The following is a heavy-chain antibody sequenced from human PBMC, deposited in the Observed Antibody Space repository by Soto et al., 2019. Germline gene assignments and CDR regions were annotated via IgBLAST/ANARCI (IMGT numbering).Heavy chain of an antibody. CDR3: ARDPNPYLYGIGGMDV. J-gene: IGHJ6*02. Sequence: ASVKVSFKASGYTFTGYYMHWVRQAPGQGLEWMGWINPNSGGTNYAQKFQGRVTMTRDTSISTAYMELSRLRSDDTAVYYCARDPNPYLYGIGGMDVWGQGTTVTVSS. D-gene: IGHD4-17*01. CDR1: GYTFTGYY. CDR2: INPNSGGT. V-gene: IGHV1-2*02.